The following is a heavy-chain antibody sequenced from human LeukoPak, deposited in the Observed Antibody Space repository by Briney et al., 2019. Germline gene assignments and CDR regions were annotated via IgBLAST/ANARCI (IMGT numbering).Heavy chain of an antibody. J-gene: IGHJ4*02. V-gene: IGHV3-7*01. CDR3: ARDPAWGAIDY. D-gene: IGHD7-27*01. Sequence: GGSLGLSCAVSGFSIRSSWMSWVRQTPGKGLEWVADMNEDGSVTWYADSVKGRFTVSRDNAKNSVDLQMSSLRVEDTAVYYCARDPAWGAIDYWGQGTLVTVSS. CDR1: GFSIRSSW. CDR2: MNEDGSVT.